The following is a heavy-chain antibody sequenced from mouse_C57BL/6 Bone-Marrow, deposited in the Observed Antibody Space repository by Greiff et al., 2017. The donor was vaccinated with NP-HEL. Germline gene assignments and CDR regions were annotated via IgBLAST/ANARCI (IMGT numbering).Heavy chain of an antibody. Sequence: EVQRVESGGDLVKPGGSLKLSCAASGFTFSSYGMSWVRQTPDKRLEWVATISSGGSYTYYPDSVKGRFTISRDNAKNTLYLQMSSLKSEDTAMYYCIKLRFAWFAYWGQGTLVTVSA. CDR2: ISSGGSYT. CDR3: IKLRFAWFAY. J-gene: IGHJ3*01. D-gene: IGHD1-1*01. CDR1: GFTFSSYG. V-gene: IGHV5-6*01.